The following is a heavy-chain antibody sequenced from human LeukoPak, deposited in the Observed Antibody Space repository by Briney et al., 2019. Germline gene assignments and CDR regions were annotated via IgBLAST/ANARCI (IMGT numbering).Heavy chain of an antibody. CDR3: ARSSAYYNEADI. CDR1: GYXFTSYY. CDR2: INPSGGST. D-gene: IGHD1-26*01. J-gene: IGHJ3*02. Sequence: ASVKVSCTTSGYXFTSYYIHWVRQAPGQGLEWVGIINPSGGSTTYAQKFQGRLTMASDTSTSTVYMELSSLRSEDTAMYYCARSSAYYNEADIWGQGTMVTVSS. V-gene: IGHV1-46*01.